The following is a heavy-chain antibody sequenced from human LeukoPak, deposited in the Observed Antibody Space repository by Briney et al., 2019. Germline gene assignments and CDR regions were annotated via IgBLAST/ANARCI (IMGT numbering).Heavy chain of an antibody. J-gene: IGHJ4*02. CDR2: IYTGGST. CDR3: ARDVYFDWLSFGFDY. V-gene: IGHV4-4*07. CDR1: GGSISSYY. D-gene: IGHD3-9*01. Sequence: PSQTLSLTCTVSGGSISSYYWSWIRQPAGKGLEWIGRIYTGGSTNYNPSLKSRVTMSVDTSKNQFSLKLSSVTAADTAVYYCARDVYFDWLSFGFDYWGQGTLVTVSS.